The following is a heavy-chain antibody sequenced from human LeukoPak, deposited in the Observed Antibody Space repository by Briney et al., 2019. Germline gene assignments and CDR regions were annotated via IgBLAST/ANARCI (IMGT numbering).Heavy chain of an antibody. CDR2: IKQDGSGK. V-gene: IGHV3-7*03. J-gene: IGHJ4*02. CDR1: GFTFSSYW. CDR3: ARVVWFGELLHFDY. Sequence: QVGGSLRLSCAASGFTFSSYWMSWVRQAPGKGLEWVANIKQDGSGKYYVDSVKGRFTISRDNAKNSLYLQMNSLRAEDTAVYYCARVVWFGELLHFDYWGQGTLVTVSS. D-gene: IGHD3-10*01.